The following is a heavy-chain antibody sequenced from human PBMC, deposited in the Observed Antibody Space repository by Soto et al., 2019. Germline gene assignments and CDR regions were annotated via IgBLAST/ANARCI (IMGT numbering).Heavy chain of an antibody. Sequence: SGPTLVNPTQTLTLTCTFSGFSLSAREVGVGWIRQPPGKALEWLALIYWDDGKRYRPSLKSRLTIVKDTSKNQVVLTMTNMDPVDTATYYCARIRGGYDIYYYGMDVWGQGTTVTVAS. CDR2: IYWDDGK. CDR3: ARIRGGYDIYYYGMDV. J-gene: IGHJ6*02. CDR1: GFSLSAREVG. D-gene: IGHD5-12*01. V-gene: IGHV2-5*02.